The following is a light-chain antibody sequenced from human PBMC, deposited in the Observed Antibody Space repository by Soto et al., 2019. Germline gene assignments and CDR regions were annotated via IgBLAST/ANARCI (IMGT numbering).Light chain of an antibody. CDR3: FLWYSGFVV. CDR2: DTS. V-gene: IGLV7-46*01. CDR1: TGAVTSGHY. Sequence: QAVVTQEPSLTVCPGGTVTLTCGSSTGAVTSGHYPYWFQQKPGQAPRTLIYDTSNKHSWTPARFSGSLLGGKAALTLSGAQPYDEAEYYCFLWYSGFVVFGGRTKLTVL. J-gene: IGLJ2*01.